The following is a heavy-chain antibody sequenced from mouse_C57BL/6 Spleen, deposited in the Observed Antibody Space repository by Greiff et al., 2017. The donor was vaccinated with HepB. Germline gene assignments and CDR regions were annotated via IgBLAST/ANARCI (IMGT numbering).Heavy chain of an antibody. J-gene: IGHJ4*01. D-gene: IGHD3-3*01. Sequence: VQLQQSGAELVRPGASVKLSCTASGFNIKDYYMHWVKQRPEQGLEWIGRIDPEDGDTEYAPKFQGKATMTADTSSNTACLQLSSLTSEDTAVYYCTTGGTSYAMDYWGQGTSVTVSS. CDR3: TTGGTSYAMDY. CDR2: IDPEDGDT. CDR1: GFNIKDYY. V-gene: IGHV14-1*01.